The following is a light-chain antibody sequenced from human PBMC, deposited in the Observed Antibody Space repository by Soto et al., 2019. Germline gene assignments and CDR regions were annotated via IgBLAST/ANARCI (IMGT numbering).Light chain of an antibody. CDR2: GAS. J-gene: IGKJ1*01. Sequence: LTQSPATLSLSPGETATLSCRASQSVSNNLAWFQQKPGQVPRLLIYGASDRATGVSARFSGSGSGTEFTLTISSLQSEDFAVYYCQQYNTWPRTFGQGTKVDIK. V-gene: IGKV3-15*01. CDR1: QSVSNN. CDR3: QQYNTWPRT.